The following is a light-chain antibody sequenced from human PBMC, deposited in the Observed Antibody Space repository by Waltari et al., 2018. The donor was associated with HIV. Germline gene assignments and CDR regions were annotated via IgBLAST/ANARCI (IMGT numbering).Light chain of an antibody. CDR3: QQRSSWPPWT. V-gene: IGKV3-11*01. CDR2: EAS. CDR1: QKISRY. J-gene: IGKJ1*01. Sequence: IVLTQSPATLSLSPGESATLSCRASQKISRYLAWYQQKPGQTPRLLIYEASNRATGIPARFSGSGSGTDFTLTISRLEPEDFAVYYCQQRSSWPPWTFGQGTKVEI.